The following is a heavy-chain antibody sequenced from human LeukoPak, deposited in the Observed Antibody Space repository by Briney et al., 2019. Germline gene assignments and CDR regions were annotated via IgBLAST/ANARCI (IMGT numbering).Heavy chain of an antibody. Sequence: PGGSLRLSCAASGFTFSSYEMNWVRQAPGKGLEWVSYISSSGSTIYYADSVKGRFTISRDNAKNSLYLQMNSLRAEDTAVYYCARVSVYGDYAEGYWGQGTLVTVSS. CDR3: ARVSVYGDYAEGY. CDR1: GFTFSSYE. CDR2: ISSSGSTI. D-gene: IGHD4-17*01. V-gene: IGHV3-48*03. J-gene: IGHJ4*02.